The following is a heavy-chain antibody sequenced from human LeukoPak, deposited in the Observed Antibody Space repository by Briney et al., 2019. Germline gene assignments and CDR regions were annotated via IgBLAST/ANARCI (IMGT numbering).Heavy chain of an antibody. CDR2: IIPIFGTA. CDR3: ARTYYYDSSGYYYIDY. CDR1: GGTFSSYA. J-gene: IGHJ4*02. Sequence: SVKVSCKASGGTFSSYAISWVRQAPGQGLEWMGGIIPIFGTANYAQKFQGRVTITADESTSTAYMELSSLRSEDTAVYYCARTYYYDSSGYYYIDYWGQGTLVTVSS. D-gene: IGHD3-22*01. V-gene: IGHV1-69*13.